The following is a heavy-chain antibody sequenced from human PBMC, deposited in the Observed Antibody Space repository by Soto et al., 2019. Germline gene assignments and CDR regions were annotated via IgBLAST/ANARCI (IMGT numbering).Heavy chain of an antibody. D-gene: IGHD3-22*01. J-gene: IGHJ4*02. Sequence: GGSLRLSCAVSGFIFDNYAMSWVRQAPGKGLEWVAFIRSSGGGTHYADSVKGRFTISRDNSKNTLYLQMNSLRAEDTAVYYCAREAPEDSSGFDAGYYFDYWGQGTLVTVSS. CDR1: GFIFDNYA. V-gene: IGHV3-23*01. CDR3: AREAPEDSSGFDAGYYFDY. CDR2: IRSSGGGT.